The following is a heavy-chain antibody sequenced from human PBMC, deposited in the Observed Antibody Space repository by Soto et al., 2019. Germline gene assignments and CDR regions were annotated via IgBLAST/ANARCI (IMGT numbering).Heavy chain of an antibody. CDR3: ARIVVPVFSDAFDL. D-gene: IGHD2-15*01. V-gene: IGHV3-23*01. Sequence: GGSLRLSCTASGFSFRAYAMTWVRQAPGKGLEWLSAISHNGGSTYYADSVQGRFTISRDNSLNTLYLQLISLRDADTALYYCARIVVPVFSDAFDLWGQGTLVTVSS. CDR1: GFSFRAYA. J-gene: IGHJ3*01. CDR2: ISHNGGST.